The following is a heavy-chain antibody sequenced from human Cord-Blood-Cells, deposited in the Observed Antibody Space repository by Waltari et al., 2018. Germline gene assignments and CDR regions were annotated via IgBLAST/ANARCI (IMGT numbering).Heavy chain of an antibody. CDR2: FDPEDGET. Sequence: QVQLVQSGAEVKKPGASVKVSCKVSGYTLTELSMHWVRQAPGKGLEWMGGFDPEDGETIYAQKLQGRGTMTEDTSTDTAYMELSSLRSEDTAVYYCATDPPQHPEVYGDYAFDIWGQGTMVTVSS. CDR1: GYTLTELS. J-gene: IGHJ3*02. CDR3: ATDPPQHPEVYGDYAFDI. V-gene: IGHV1-24*01. D-gene: IGHD4-17*01.